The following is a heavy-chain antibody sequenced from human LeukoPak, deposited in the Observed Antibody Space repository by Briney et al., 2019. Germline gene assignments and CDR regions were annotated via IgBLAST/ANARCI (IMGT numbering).Heavy chain of an antibody. J-gene: IGHJ4*02. D-gene: IGHD6-19*01. CDR3: ARLATAGYLNY. Sequence: SETLSLTCTVSGGSISSYYWSWIRQPPGKGLEWIGYISHSGSTNYNPSLKSRVTISVDTSKRQFSLRVNSVAAADTAVYYCARLATAGYLNYWGQGTLVAASS. CDR1: GGSISSYY. V-gene: IGHV4-59*08. CDR2: ISHSGST.